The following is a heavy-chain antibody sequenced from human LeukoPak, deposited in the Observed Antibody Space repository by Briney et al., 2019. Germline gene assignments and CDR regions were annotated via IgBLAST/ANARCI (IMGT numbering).Heavy chain of an antibody. D-gene: IGHD6-13*01. Sequence: GGSLRLSCAASGFTFSSYWMHWVRHAPGKGLVWVSRINSDGSSTSYADSVKGRFTISRDNAKNTLYLQMSSLRAEDTAVYYCAKGQLVGRDYFDYWGQGTLVTVSS. CDR1: GFTFSSYW. CDR3: AKGQLVGRDYFDY. J-gene: IGHJ4*02. CDR2: INSDGSST. V-gene: IGHV3-74*01.